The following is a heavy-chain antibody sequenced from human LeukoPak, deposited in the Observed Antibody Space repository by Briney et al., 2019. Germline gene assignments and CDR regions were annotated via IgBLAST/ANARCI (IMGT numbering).Heavy chain of an antibody. CDR3: ARLHLVSSGWYPMADS. J-gene: IGHJ4*02. Sequence: SETLSLTCAVYGGSFSGYYWSWIRQPPGKGLEWIGEINHSGSTNYTPSLKSRVTISVDTSKNQFSLKLSSVTAADTAVYYCARLHLVSSGWYPMADSWGQGTLITVSS. D-gene: IGHD6-19*01. V-gene: IGHV4-34*01. CDR2: INHSGST. CDR1: GGSFSGYY.